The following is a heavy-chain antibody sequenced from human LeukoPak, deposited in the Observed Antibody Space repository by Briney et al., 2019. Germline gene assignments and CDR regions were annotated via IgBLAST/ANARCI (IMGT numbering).Heavy chain of an antibody. CDR1: GYSISGGYY. CDR2: IYHSGST. CDR3: ARLKVRGVIVA. V-gene: IGHV4-38-2*01. Sequence: SENLSLTCAVSGYSISGGYYWGWIRQPPGKGLEWIGSIYHSGSTYYNPSLKSRVTISVDTSKNQFSLKLSSVTAADTAVYYCARLKVRGVIVAWGQGTLVTVSS. D-gene: IGHD3-10*01. J-gene: IGHJ4*02.